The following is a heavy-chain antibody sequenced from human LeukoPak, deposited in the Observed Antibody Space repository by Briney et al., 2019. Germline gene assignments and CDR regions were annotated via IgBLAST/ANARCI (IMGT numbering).Heavy chain of an antibody. D-gene: IGHD6-19*01. V-gene: IGHV3-53*01. CDR2: IYSGGST. Sequence: GGSLRLSCAASGFTVSSNYMSWVRQAPGKGLEWVSVIYSGGSTYYADSVKGRFTISRDNSKNTLYLQMNSLRAEDTAVYYCARVIGKYSSGLDYWGQGTLVTVSS. CDR3: ARVIGKYSSGLDY. J-gene: IGHJ4*02. CDR1: GFTVSSNY.